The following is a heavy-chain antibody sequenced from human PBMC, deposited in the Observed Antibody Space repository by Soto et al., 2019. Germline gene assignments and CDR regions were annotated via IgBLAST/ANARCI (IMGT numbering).Heavy chain of an antibody. V-gene: IGHV5-51*01. D-gene: IGHD3-22*01. CDR2: IHPGDSDT. CDR1: GYSFTSYW. Sequence: GESLKISCKGSGYSFTSYWIAWVRQMPGKGLEWMGIIHPGDSDTKYSPSLQGQVTFSADKSISTAFLQWISLKASDTAMYYCARIGQGSLYDTSVYYSPVHGMYVWGQGTMVSVSS. J-gene: IGHJ6*02. CDR3: ARIGQGSLYDTSVYYSPVHGMYV.